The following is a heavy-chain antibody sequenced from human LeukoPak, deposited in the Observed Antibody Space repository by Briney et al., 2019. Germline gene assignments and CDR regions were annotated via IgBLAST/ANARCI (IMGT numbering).Heavy chain of an antibody. D-gene: IGHD3-16*02. V-gene: IGHV4-34*01. CDR3: ARVLMGDYVWGSYRGTNFDY. J-gene: IGHJ4*02. CDR2: INHSGST. CDR1: GGSFSVYY. Sequence: PSETLSLTCAVYGGSFSVYYWSWIRQPPGKGLEWIGEINHSGSTNYNPSLKSRVTISVDTSKNQFSLKLSSVTAADTAVYYCARVLMGDYVWGSYRGTNFDYWGQGTLVTVSS.